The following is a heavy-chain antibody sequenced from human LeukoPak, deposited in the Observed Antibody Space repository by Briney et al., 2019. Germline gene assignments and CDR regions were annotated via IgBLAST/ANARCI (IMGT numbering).Heavy chain of an antibody. V-gene: IGHV1-24*01. D-gene: IGHD6-13*01. CDR2: FDPEDGET. J-gene: IGHJ6*03. CDR3: ATVGMGSSSWYDMDV. CDR1: GYTLTELS. Sequence: GASVKVSCKVSGYTLTELSMHWVRQAPGKGLEWLGGFDPEDGETIYGQKYQGRVTMTEDTSTDTAYMELSSLRSEDTAVYYCATVGMGSSSWYDMDVWGKGTTVTVFS.